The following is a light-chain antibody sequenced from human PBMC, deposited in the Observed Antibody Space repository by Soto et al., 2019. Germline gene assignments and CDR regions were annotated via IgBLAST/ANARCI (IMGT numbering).Light chain of an antibody. V-gene: IGKV1-39*01. CDR3: QQSYSTPWT. CDR1: QSITTY. Sequence: DIQMTQSPSSLSASVGDRVTITCRASQSITTYLNWYQQKAETAPKLLIFSASSLQSGAPSRFSASGSGTEFTLTISSLQPEDFATYHCQQSYSTPWTFGQGTKVDIK. CDR2: SAS. J-gene: IGKJ1*01.